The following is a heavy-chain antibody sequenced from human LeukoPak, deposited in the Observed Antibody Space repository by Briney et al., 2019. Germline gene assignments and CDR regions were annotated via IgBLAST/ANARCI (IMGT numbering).Heavy chain of an antibody. Sequence: GGSLRLSCAASGFPFSDYWMDWVRQAPGKGMEWVANIKEDGSKKSYADSVKGRFTISRDNAKSSLYLQMNSLRADDTAVYYCSRSLDYWGQGALVTASS. V-gene: IGHV3-7*01. CDR1: GFPFSDYW. CDR2: IKEDGSKK. J-gene: IGHJ4*02. CDR3: SRSLDY.